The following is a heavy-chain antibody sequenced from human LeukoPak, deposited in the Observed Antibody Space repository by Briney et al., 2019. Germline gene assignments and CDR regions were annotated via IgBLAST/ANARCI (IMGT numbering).Heavy chain of an antibody. D-gene: IGHD4-17*01. CDR1: GFTFSTYG. CDR3: AKGQTTVRGYFDY. CDR2: IWYDGSNK. V-gene: IGHV3-33*06. J-gene: IGHJ4*02. Sequence: GRSLRLSCAASGFTFSTYGMHWVRQAPGKGLEWVALIWYDGSNKYYADSVKGRFTISRDNSENTLYLQMNSLRAEDTAVYYCAKGQTTVRGYFDYWGQGTLVTVSS.